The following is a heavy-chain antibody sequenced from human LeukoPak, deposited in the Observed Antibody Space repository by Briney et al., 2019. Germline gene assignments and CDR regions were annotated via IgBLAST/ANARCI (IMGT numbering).Heavy chain of an antibody. D-gene: IGHD6-19*01. J-gene: IGHJ4*02. CDR3: AGSSGWHFFDY. V-gene: IGHV3-30*03. Sequence: PGGSLTLSCAASGFTFSSYGMHWLRQAPGKGLEWVAVISYDGSNKYYADSVKGRFTISRDNSKNTLYLQMNSLRAEDTAVYYCAGSSGWHFFDYWGQGTLVTVSS. CDR2: ISYDGSNK. CDR1: GFTFSSYG.